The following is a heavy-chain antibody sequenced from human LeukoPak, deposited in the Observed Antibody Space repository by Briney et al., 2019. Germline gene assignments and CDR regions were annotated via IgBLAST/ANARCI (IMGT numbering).Heavy chain of an antibody. V-gene: IGHV1-69*13. D-gene: IGHD4-17*01. CDR1: GYTFTSYA. CDR3: ARGGKYGDQSLGWFDP. J-gene: IGHJ5*02. CDR2: IIPIFGTA. Sequence: GASVKVSCKASGYTFTSYAMNWVRQAPGQGLEWMGGIIPIFGTANYAQKFQGRVTLIADESTSTAYMELSSLRSEDTAVYFCARGGKYGDQSLGWFDPWGQGTLVTVSS.